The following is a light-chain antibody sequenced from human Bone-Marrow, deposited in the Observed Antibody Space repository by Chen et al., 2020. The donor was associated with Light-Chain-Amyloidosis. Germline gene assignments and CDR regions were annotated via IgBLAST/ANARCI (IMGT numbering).Light chain of an antibody. CDR2: GAS. CDR1: QSLSSNY. V-gene: IGKV3-20*01. CDR3: QEYGRSPKT. Sequence: EIVLTQSLGTLSLSPGDRGTLSCRASQSLSSNYLAWYQQKPGQAPRLLIYGASSRATGIPDRFSGSGSGTDFTLTISRLEPEDFAVYYCQEYGRSPKTFGQGTKVEIK. J-gene: IGKJ1*01.